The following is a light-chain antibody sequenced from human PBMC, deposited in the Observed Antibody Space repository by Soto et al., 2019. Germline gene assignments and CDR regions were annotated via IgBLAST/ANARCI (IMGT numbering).Light chain of an antibody. CDR2: DVT. CDR3: SSYTSSTTSV. CDR1: SSDVGGYNC. V-gene: IGLV2-11*01. Sequence: QSVLTQPRSVSGSPGQSVTISCTGTSSDVGGYNCVSWYQQHPGKAPKLMIYDVTKRPSGVPDRFSGSKSGDTASLTISGLQADDEADYYCSSYTSSTTSVFGTGTKVTVL. J-gene: IGLJ1*01.